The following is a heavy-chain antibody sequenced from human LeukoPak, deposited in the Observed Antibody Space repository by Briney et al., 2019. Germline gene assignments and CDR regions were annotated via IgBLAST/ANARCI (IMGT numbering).Heavy chain of an antibody. Sequence: GGSLRLSCAASGFTFSSYGMHWVRQAPGKGLEWVAVISYDGSNKYYADSVKGRFTISRDNSKNTLYLQMNSLRADDTAVYYCARSLRVRGVPDYMDFWGKGTTVIISS. V-gene: IGHV3-30*03. CDR1: GFTFSSYG. D-gene: IGHD3-10*01. CDR2: ISYDGSNK. CDR3: ARSLRVRGVPDYMDF. J-gene: IGHJ6*03.